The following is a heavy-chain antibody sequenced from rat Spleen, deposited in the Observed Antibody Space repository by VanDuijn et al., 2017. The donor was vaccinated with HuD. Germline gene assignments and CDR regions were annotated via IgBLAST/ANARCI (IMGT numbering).Heavy chain of an antibody. J-gene: IGHJ2*01. CDR3: ARGSVFFDY. V-gene: IGHV2S63*01. Sequence: EAQLKESGPGLVQPSQTLSLTCTVSGFSLTDYSIHWVRQPPGKGLEWMGVMWSGGSTACNSALKSRLSISRDTSKSQVFLKMNSLQTEDTAMYFCARGSVFFDYWGQGVMVTVSS. CDR2: MWSGGST. CDR1: GFSLTDYS.